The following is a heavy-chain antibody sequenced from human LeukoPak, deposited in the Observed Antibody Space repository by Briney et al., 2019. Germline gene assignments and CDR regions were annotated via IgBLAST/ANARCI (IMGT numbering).Heavy chain of an antibody. CDR2: ISGSGGST. CDR1: GFTFSSYA. D-gene: IGHD3-22*01. J-gene: IGHJ3*02. Sequence: GSLRLSCAASGFTFSSYAMSWVRQAPGKGLEWVSAISGSGGSTYYADSVKGRFTISRDNSKNTLYLQMNSLRAEDTAVYYCARARTGYDSSGYYWDDAFDIWGQGTMVTVSS. V-gene: IGHV3-23*01. CDR3: ARARTGYDSSGYYWDDAFDI.